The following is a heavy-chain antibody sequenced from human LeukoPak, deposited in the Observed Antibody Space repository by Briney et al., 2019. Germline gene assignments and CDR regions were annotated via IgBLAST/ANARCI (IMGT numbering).Heavy chain of an antibody. Sequence: GGSLRLSCAASGFTFSSYSMNWVRQVPGKGLEWVSSISSSSSYIYYADSVKGRFTISRDNAKNSLYLQMNSLRAEDTAVYYCAREGRGYDSSGYYPNFDYWGQGTLVTVSS. CDR3: AREGRGYDSSGYYPNFDY. CDR2: ISSSSSYI. J-gene: IGHJ4*02. CDR1: GFTFSSYS. V-gene: IGHV3-21*01. D-gene: IGHD3-22*01.